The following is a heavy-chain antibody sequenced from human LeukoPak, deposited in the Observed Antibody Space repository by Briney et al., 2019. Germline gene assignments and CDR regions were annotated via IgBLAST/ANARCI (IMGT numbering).Heavy chain of an antibody. CDR2: IYHSGST. D-gene: IGHD3-22*01. CDR1: GGSISSGGYY. CDR3: ARGYYDSHTHFDY. Sequence: SETLSLTCTVSGGSISSGGYYWSWIRQPPGKGLEWIGYIYHSGSTYYNPSLKSRVTISVDRSKNQFSLKLSSVTAADTAVYYCARGYYDSHTHFDYWGQGTLVTVSS. J-gene: IGHJ4*02. V-gene: IGHV4-30-2*01.